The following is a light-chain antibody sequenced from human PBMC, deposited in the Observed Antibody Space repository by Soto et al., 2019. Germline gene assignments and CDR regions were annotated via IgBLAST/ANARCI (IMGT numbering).Light chain of an antibody. J-gene: IGLJ2*01. CDR1: SSDVGAYNF. Sequence: QSVRTQPASVSGSPGQSITISCTGTSSDVGAYNFVSWYQQHPGKAPKLMIYDVTTRPSGVSNRFSGSKSANTASLTISGLQAEDEADYYCISYTRSSTGVFGGGTKVTVL. CDR3: ISYTRSSTGV. CDR2: DVT. V-gene: IGLV2-14*01.